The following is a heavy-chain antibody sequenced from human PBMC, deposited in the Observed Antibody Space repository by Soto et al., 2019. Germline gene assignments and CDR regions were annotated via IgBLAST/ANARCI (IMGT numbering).Heavy chain of an antibody. J-gene: IGHJ5*02. CDR2: FFNSGST. D-gene: IGHD3-10*01. Sequence: QVKFKEPAPGLVKPSETLSLTCTVSGGSFSSYYWGWIRHPPGKGLEWIGYFFNSGSTNYNPSLKSRVTISVDTSKNQFSLKLSSVTAADTAVYYCARAGTTMVRGVISGWFDPWGQGTLVTVSS. CDR3: ARAGTTMVRGVISGWFDP. V-gene: IGHV4-59*13. CDR1: GGSFSSYY.